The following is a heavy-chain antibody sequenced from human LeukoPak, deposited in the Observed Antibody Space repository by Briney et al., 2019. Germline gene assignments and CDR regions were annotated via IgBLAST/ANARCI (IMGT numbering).Heavy chain of an antibody. CDR2: MNPRGGST. Sequence: GASVKVSCKASGYRFTTYYMHWMRQAPGQGLEWMGTMNPRGGSTNYAQKFQGRVTMIRDPSTSTVYMELSSLRFEDTAVYYCARVDDYGGNSVGYWGQGTLVTVSS. CDR1: GYRFTTYY. CDR3: ARVDDYGGNSVGY. V-gene: IGHV1-46*01. J-gene: IGHJ4*02. D-gene: IGHD4-23*01.